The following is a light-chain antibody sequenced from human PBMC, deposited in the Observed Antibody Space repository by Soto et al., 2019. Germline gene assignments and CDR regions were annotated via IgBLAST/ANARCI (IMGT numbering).Light chain of an antibody. CDR2: DVS. Sequence: QSALTQPASVSGSPGQSITISCTGTSSDGGGYNYVSWYQQLPGKAPKLLIYDVSNRPSGVSNRFSGSKSGNTASLTISGLQGEDEAVYYCSSYTISSTLHVVFGGGTKLTVL. J-gene: IGLJ2*01. CDR3: SSYTISSTLHVV. CDR1: SSDGGGYNY. V-gene: IGLV2-14*03.